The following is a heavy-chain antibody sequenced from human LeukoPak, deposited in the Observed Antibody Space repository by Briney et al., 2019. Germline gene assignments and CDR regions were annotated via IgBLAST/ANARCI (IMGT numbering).Heavy chain of an antibody. J-gene: IGHJ4*02. CDR2: ISSSSSYI. V-gene: IGHV3-21*01. D-gene: IGHD2-15*01. CDR3: ARSEGGEIVVVVAACFDY. CDR1: GFTFSSYS. Sequence: GGSLRLSCAASGFTFSSYSMNWVRQAPGKGLEWVSSISSSSSYIYYADSVKGRFTISRDNAKNSLYLQMNSLRAEDTAVYYCARSEGGEIVVVVAACFDYWGQGTLATVSS.